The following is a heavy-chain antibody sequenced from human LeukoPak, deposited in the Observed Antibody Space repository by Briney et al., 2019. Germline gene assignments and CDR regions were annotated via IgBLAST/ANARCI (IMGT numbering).Heavy chain of an antibody. V-gene: IGHV4-30-4*01. J-gene: IGHJ2*01. Sequence: SQTLSLTCTVSGGSISSGDYYWSWIRQPPGKGLEWIGYIYYSGSTYYNPSLKSRVTISVDTSKNQFSLKLSSVTAADTAVYYCARGGEWLFEDWYFDLWGRGTLVTVSS. CDR3: ARGGEWLFEDWYFDL. CDR2: IYYSGST. D-gene: IGHD3-3*01. CDR1: GGSISSGDYY.